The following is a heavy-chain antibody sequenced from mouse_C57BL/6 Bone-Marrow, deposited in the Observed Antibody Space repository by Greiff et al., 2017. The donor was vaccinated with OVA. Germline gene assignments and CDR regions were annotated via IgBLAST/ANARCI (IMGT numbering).Heavy chain of an antibody. CDR1: GFNIKDDY. CDR2: IDPENGDT. J-gene: IGHJ4*01. CDR3: TTANYYGSSYDYAMDY. V-gene: IGHV14-4*01. D-gene: IGHD1-1*01. Sequence: EVQGVESGAELVRPGASVKLSCTASGFNIKDDYMHWVKQRPEQGLEWIGWIDPENGDTEYASKFQGKATITADTSSNTAYLQLSSLTSEDTAVYYCTTANYYGSSYDYAMDYWGQGTSVTVSS.